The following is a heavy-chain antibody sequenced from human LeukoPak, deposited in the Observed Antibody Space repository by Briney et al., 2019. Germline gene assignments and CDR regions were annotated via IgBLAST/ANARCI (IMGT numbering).Heavy chain of an antibody. J-gene: IGHJ4*02. CDR2: LYYGENS. CDR3: ARQLPTAAADTRGYFDY. V-gene: IGHV4-39*01. Sequence: PSETLSVTCTVSGGSISIISSSTYYWGWIRQAPGKGLGWIGSLYYGENSHYNPSLKSRATLSVDTSNNQFSLKLTSVTAADAAVYFCARQLPTAAADTRGYFDYWGQGTVVTVSS. CDR1: GGSISIISSSTYY. D-gene: IGHD6-25*01.